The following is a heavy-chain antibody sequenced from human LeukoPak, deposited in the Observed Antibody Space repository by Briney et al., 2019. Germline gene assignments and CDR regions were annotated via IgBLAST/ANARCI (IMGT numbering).Heavy chain of an antibody. CDR3: ARDYIADDSSGYYYSWFDP. D-gene: IGHD3-22*01. J-gene: IGHJ5*02. V-gene: IGHV1-69*13. CDR1: GGTFSSYA. CDR2: IIPIFGTA. Sequence: ASVKVSCKASGGTFSSYAISWVRQAPGQGVEWMGGIIPIFGTANYAQKFQGRVTITADESTSTAYMELRSLRSDDTAVYYCARDYIADDSSGYYYSWFDPWGQGTLVTVSS.